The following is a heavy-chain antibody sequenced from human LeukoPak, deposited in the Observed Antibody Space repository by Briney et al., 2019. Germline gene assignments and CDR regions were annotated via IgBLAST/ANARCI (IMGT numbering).Heavy chain of an antibody. J-gene: IGHJ4*02. V-gene: IGHV4-59*01. CDR2: IYYSGST. Sequence: SEALSLTCTVSGGSISSYYWSWIRQPPGKGLEWIGYIYYSGSTNYNPSLKSRVTISVDTSKNQFSLKLSSVTAADTAVYYCVRGWPPSDYWGQGTLVTVSS. D-gene: IGHD6-19*01. CDR3: VRGWPPSDY. CDR1: GGSISSYY.